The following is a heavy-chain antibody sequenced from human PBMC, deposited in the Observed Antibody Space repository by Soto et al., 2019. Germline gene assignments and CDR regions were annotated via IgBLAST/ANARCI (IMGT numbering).Heavy chain of an antibody. V-gene: IGHV1-69*01. CDR1: GVSFNNNG. J-gene: IGHJ6*02. CDR3: ARVLYYGSGSYSPYGMDV. D-gene: IGHD3-10*01. Sequence: QVQLGQSGAEVKKPVSSVKVSCKTSGVSFNNNGIGWVRQAPGHGLEWMGGVSPPFRTSNYARKFQGRISITADASTGTVNMELSSLTSEDTAQYYCARVLYYGSGSYSPYGMDVWGQGTTVTVSS. CDR2: VSPPFRTS.